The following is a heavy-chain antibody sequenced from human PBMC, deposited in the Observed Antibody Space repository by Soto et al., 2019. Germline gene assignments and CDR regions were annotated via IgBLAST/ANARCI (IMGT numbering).Heavy chain of an antibody. CDR2: IWYDGSNK. CDR1: GFTFSSYG. CDR3: ARDRYSSGWYDLDY. Sequence: QVQLVESGGGVVQPGRSLRLSCAASGFTFSSYGMHWVRQAPGKGLEWVAVIWYDGSNKYYADSVKGRFTISRDNSKNTLYLQVTSLRAEDTAVYYCARDRYSSGWYDLDYWGQGTLVTVSS. J-gene: IGHJ4*02. V-gene: IGHV3-33*01. D-gene: IGHD6-19*01.